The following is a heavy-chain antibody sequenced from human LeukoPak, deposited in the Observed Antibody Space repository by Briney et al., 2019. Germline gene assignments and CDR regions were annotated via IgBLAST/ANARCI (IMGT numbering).Heavy chain of an antibody. V-gene: IGHV3-15*01. Sequence: GGSLRLSCAASGFSFNNAWMSWVRQAPGKGLEWVGRVKSKTDGGTTDYPAPVKGRFTISRDDSKNTLYLQMNSMKTEDTAVYYCTRFQSGASDYWGQGTLVTVSS. D-gene: IGHD3-10*01. J-gene: IGHJ4*02. CDR2: VKSKTDGGTT. CDR3: TRFQSGASDY. CDR1: GFSFNNAW.